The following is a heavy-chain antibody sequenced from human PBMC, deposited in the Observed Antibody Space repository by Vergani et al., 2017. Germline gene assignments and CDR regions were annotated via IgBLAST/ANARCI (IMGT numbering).Heavy chain of an antibody. CDR3: ARGSYDSSGPYYFDY. J-gene: IGHJ4*02. CDR1: GGPISSGGYS. Sequence: QLQLQESGSGLVKPSQTLSLTCAVSGGPISSGGYSWSWIRQPPGEGLEWIGYIYHSGSTYYNPSLKSRVTISVDRSKNQFSLKLRSVTAADTAVYYCARGSYDSSGPYYFDYWGQGTLVTVS. D-gene: IGHD3-22*01. V-gene: IGHV4-30-2*01. CDR2: IYHSGST.